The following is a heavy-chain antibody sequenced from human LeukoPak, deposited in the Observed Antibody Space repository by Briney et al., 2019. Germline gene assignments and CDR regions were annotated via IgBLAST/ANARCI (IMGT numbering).Heavy chain of an antibody. J-gene: IGHJ4*01. CDR1: GFTFSSYA. CDR3: ATPSGVTKVPGVFRPFYY. Sequence: GGSLRLSCAASGFTFSSYAMSWVRQAPGKGLEWVSAISGSGGSTYYADSVKGRFTISRDNSKNTLYLQMNSLRAEDTAVYYCATPSGVTKVPGVFRPFYYWGQGTLVTRSP. CDR2: ISGSGGST. D-gene: IGHD3-10*01. V-gene: IGHV3-23*01.